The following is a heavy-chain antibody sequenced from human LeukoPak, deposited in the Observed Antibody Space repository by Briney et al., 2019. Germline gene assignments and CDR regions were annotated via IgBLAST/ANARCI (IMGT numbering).Heavy chain of an antibody. D-gene: IGHD3-22*01. Sequence: GGSLRLSCAASGFTFSSYAMSWVRQAPGKGLEWVSAISGSGGSTYYADSVKGRFTISRDNSKNTLYLQMNSLRAEDTAVYYCAQDLSLYYYDSSGYVDYWGQGTLVTVSS. CDR3: AQDLSLYYYDSSGYVDY. CDR2: ISGSGGST. CDR1: GFTFSSYA. J-gene: IGHJ4*02. V-gene: IGHV3-23*01.